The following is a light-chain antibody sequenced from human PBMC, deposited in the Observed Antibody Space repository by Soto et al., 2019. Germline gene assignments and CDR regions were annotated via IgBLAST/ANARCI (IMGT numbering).Light chain of an antibody. Sequence: DIQLTQSPPSQSASVGDRVTITCQASQDINNYLNWYQQKPGKAPKLLIYDASTLETGVPSRFSGSGSGKDFTFTISSLQPEDFATFYCQQYDNLPLTFGGGTKVEIK. CDR3: QQYDNLPLT. CDR1: QDINNY. J-gene: IGKJ4*01. CDR2: DAS. V-gene: IGKV1-33*01.